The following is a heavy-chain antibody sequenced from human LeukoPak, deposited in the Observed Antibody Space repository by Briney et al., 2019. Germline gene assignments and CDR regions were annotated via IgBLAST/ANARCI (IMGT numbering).Heavy chain of an antibody. J-gene: IGHJ4*02. D-gene: IGHD1-7*01. CDR1: GFTFSSHP. V-gene: IGHV3-30*04. Sequence: GRSLRLSCAASGFTFSSHPMHWVRQAPGKGLEWVAVISFDGSHKYYADSVKGRFTISRDNSKNTLYLQMNSLRAEDTAVYYCARAHNWKYGSFDFWGQGTLVTVSS. CDR2: ISFDGSHK. CDR3: ARAHNWKYGSFDF.